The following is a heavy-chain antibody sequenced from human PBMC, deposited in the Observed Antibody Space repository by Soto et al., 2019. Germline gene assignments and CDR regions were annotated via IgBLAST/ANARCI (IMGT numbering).Heavy chain of an antibody. Sequence: SVKVSCKASGGTFSSSGFSWVRQAPGQGLEWMGMIVPSLDTTNYAQKFQARVTITAGEVTSTAYMELRSLRSEDTAVYYCARGRRDYYGSGSYYILQSTYGMDVWGQGTTVTVSS. CDR3: ARGRRDYYGSGSYYILQSTYGMDV. V-gene: IGHV1-69*11. J-gene: IGHJ6*02. CDR2: IVPSLDTT. D-gene: IGHD3-10*01. CDR1: GGTFSSSG.